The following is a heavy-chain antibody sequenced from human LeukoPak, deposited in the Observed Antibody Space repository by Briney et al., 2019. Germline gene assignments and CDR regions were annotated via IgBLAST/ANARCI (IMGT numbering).Heavy chain of an antibody. V-gene: IGHV1-69*13. CDR3: ARDYTTYYYDSSGETEYYFDY. J-gene: IGHJ4*02. D-gene: IGHD3-22*01. CDR1: GGTFSSYA. Sequence: SVKVSCKASGGTFSSYAISWVRQAPGQGLEWMGGIIPIFGTANYAQKFQGRVTITADESTSTAYMELSSLRSEDTAVYYCARDYTTYYYDSSGETEYYFDYWGQGTLVTVSS. CDR2: IIPIFGTA.